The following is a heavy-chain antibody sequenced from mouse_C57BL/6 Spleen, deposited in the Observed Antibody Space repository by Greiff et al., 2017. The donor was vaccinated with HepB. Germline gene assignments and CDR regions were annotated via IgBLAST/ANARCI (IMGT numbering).Heavy chain of an antibody. D-gene: IGHD2-5*01. Sequence: VKLQQSGPGLVQPSQSLSITCTVSGFSLTSYGVHWVRQSPGKGLEWLGVIWSGGSTDYNAAFISRLSISKDNSKSQVFFKMNSLQADDTAIYYCARGHSNFLDYWGQGTTLTVSS. CDR1: GFSLTSYG. J-gene: IGHJ2*01. CDR2: IWSGGST. V-gene: IGHV2-2*01. CDR3: ARGHSNFLDY.